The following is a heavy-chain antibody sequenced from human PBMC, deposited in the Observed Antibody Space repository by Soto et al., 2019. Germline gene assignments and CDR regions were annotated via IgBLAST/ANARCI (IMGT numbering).Heavy chain of an antibody. CDR1: GFTFSNAW. J-gene: IGHJ4*02. CDR2: IKSKTDGGTT. CDR3: TTDPIMIFGVVIIRYDY. D-gene: IGHD3-3*01. Sequence: GGSLRLSCAASGFTFSNAWMSWVRQAPGKGLEWVGRIKSKTDGGTTDYAAPVKGRFTISRDDSKNTLYLQMNSLKTEDTAVYYCTTDPIMIFGVVIIRYDYWGQGTLVTVSS. V-gene: IGHV3-15*01.